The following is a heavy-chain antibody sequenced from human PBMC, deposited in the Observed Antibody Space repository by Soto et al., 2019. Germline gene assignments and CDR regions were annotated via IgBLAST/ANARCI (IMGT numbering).Heavy chain of an antibody. D-gene: IGHD3-3*01. CDR2: LIPMFATA. J-gene: IGHJ5*02. CDR1: GGTFSSYT. Sequence: QVQLVQSGAEVKKPGSSVKVSCKASGGTFSSYTVNWVRQAPGQGLEWMGGLIPMFATAGYAQKFQGSLTFAADESTNSACMKLSSLRFEDTAMYYCARDGHFDFWRDPGFDPWGQGTLVTVSS. CDR3: ARDGHFDFWRDPGFDP. V-gene: IGHV1-69*01.